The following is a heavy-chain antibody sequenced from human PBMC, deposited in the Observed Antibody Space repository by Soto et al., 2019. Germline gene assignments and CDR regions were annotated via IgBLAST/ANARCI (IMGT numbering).Heavy chain of an antibody. CDR3: AKDRERDAWYEDY. D-gene: IGHD6-13*01. J-gene: IGHJ4*02. V-gene: IGHV3-23*01. CDR2: ISGSDGST. Sequence: DVQLLESGGGLVEPGGSLRLSCVASGFSFSSYAMTWVRQAPGRGLGWVSVISGSDGSTYYADSVKGRFTISRDNSKNTLYLQMNSLRAEDTAVYYCAKDRERDAWYEDYWGQGTLVTVSS. CDR1: GFSFSSYA.